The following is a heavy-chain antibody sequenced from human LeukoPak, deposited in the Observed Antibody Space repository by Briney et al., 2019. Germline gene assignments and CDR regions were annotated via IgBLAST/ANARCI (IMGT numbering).Heavy chain of an antibody. CDR3: ARVRAGGFFGVVNYNRFDP. Sequence: ASVKVSCKASGYTFTSYDINWVRQATGQGLEWMGWMNPNSGNTGYAQKFQGRVTMTRNTSISTAYMELSSLRSEDTAVYYCARVRAGGFFGVVNYNRFDPWGQGTLVTVSS. J-gene: IGHJ5*02. CDR2: MNPNSGNT. V-gene: IGHV1-8*01. CDR1: GYTFTSYD. D-gene: IGHD3-3*01.